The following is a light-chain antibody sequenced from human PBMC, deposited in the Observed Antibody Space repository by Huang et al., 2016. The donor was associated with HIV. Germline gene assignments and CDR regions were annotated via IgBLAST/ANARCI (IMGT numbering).Light chain of an antibody. J-gene: IGKJ2*01. Sequence: EIVLTQSPGTLSLSPGERATLSCRASQTVRNSYLAWYQQKPGQVPRRLIYGAYNRAGGSPDRFSGSQSGTDFTLAISRLEPEDFAVYYCQQYGSSPRTFGQGTKLEIK. CDR2: GAY. CDR3: QQYGSSPRT. CDR1: QTVRNSY. V-gene: IGKV3-20*01.